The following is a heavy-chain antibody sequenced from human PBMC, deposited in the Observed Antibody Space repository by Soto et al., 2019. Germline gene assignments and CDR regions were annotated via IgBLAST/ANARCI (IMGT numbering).Heavy chain of an antibody. Sequence: EVQLVESGGGLVQPGGSLKLSCAASGFTFSGSAMHWVRQASGKGLELVGRIRTKVNSYATTYGASVKGRFTISRDDSKNTTYLQMNSLKAEDTAVYYCTTEPGHYWGQGTLVTVSS. CDR3: TTEPGHY. V-gene: IGHV3-73*01. D-gene: IGHD3-10*01. CDR2: IRTKVNSYAT. CDR1: GFTFSGSA. J-gene: IGHJ4*02.